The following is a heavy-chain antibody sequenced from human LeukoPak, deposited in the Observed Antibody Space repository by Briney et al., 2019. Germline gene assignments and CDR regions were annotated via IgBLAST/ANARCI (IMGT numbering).Heavy chain of an antibody. J-gene: IGHJ3*02. D-gene: IGHD3-9*01. CDR2: IWSHGNTK. V-gene: IGHV3-33*01. CDR3: ARDDSADDNAFDI. Sequence: WVXVIWSHGNTKKYADSVEGRFTISRDNSKNTLYLEMDTLRAEDTALYYCARDDSADDNAFDIWGQGTMVTVSS.